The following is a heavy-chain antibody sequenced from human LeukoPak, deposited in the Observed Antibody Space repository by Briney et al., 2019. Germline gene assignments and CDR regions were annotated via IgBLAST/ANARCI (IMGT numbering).Heavy chain of an antibody. V-gene: IGHV4-34*01. Sequence: SETLSLTCAVSGGSISSGGYYWSWIRQPPGKGLEWIGEINHSGSTNYNPSLKSRVTISVDTSKNQFSLKLSSVTAADTAVYYCATNPHYDYVWGSYRSGYFDYWGQGTLVTVSS. CDR3: ATNPHYDYVWGSYRSGYFDY. J-gene: IGHJ4*02. CDR2: INHSGST. D-gene: IGHD3-16*02. CDR1: GGSISSGGYY.